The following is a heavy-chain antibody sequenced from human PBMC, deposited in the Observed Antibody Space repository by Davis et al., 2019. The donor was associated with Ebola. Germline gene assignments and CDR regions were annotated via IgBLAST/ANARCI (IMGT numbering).Heavy chain of an antibody. CDR3: AGGIAVAVSDY. Sequence: AASVKVSCKASGYTFTSYYMHWVRQAPGQGLEWMGIINPSGGSTSYAQKLQGRVTMTTDTSTSTAYMELSSLRSEDTAVYYCAGGIAVAVSDYWGQGTLVTVSS. J-gene: IGHJ4*02. D-gene: IGHD6-19*01. V-gene: IGHV1-46*01. CDR1: GYTFTSYY. CDR2: INPSGGST.